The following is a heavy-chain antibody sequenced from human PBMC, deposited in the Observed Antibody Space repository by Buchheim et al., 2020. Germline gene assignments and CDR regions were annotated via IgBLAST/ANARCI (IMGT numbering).Heavy chain of an antibody. CDR3: ARESVAVAYYFDY. V-gene: IGHV3-30*04. D-gene: IGHD6-19*01. J-gene: IGHJ4*02. CDR2: ISYDGSNK. Sequence: QVQLVESGGGVVQPGRSLRLSCAASGFTFSSYAMHWVRRAPGKGLEWVAVISYDGSNKYYADSVKGRFTISRDNSKNTLYLQMNSLRAEDTAVYYCARESVAVAYYFDYWGQGTL. CDR1: GFTFSSYA.